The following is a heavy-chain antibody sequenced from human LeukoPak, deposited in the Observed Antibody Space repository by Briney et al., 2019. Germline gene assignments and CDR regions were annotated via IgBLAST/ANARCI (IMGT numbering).Heavy chain of an antibody. CDR1: GISLSNYA. J-gene: IGHJ4*02. V-gene: IGHV3-23*01. D-gene: IGHD3-10*01. Sequence: GGSLRLSCVVSGISLSNYAMTWVRQAPGKGLEWVSYISEKGGSTTYADSVKGRFTISRDTSLNTLYLQMNNLRAEDTAVYFCAKRGVVIRGGLVIGYHQEAYHYDFWGQGVLVTVSS. CDR2: ISEKGGST. CDR3: AKRGVVIRGGLVIGYHQEAYHYDF.